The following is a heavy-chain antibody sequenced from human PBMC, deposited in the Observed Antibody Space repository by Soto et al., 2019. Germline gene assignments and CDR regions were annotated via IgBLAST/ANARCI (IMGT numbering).Heavy chain of an antibody. CDR2: ISGSGGST. V-gene: IGHV3-23*01. CDR3: AKVNSSGWYWAYYYGMDV. Sequence: GGSLRLSCAASGFTFSSYAMSWVRQAPGKGLEWVSAISGSGGSTYYADSVKGRFTISRDNSKNTLYLQMNSLRVEDTAVYYCAKVNSSGWYWAYYYGMDVWGQGTTVTVSS. CDR1: GFTFSSYA. J-gene: IGHJ6*02. D-gene: IGHD6-19*01.